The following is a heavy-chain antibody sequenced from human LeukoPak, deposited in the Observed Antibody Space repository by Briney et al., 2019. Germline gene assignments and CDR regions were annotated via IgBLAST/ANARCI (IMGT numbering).Heavy chain of an antibody. J-gene: IGHJ4*02. CDR1: SYTFTNYA. Sequence: ASVKVSCKASSYTFTNYAFTWVRQAPGQGLEWMGWINTNTGNPTYAQGFTGRFVFSLDTSVSTAYLQISSLKAEDTAVYYCAREAIDDILTGYYDYWGQGTLVTVSS. CDR3: AREAIDDILTGYYDY. D-gene: IGHD3-9*01. CDR2: INTNTGNP. V-gene: IGHV7-4-1*02.